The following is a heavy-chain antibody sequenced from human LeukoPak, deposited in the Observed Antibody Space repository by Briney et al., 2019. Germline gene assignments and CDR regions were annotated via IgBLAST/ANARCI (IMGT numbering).Heavy chain of an antibody. D-gene: IGHD2/OR15-2a*01. J-gene: IGHJ4*02. CDR3: VSFYETY. CDR2: ISSSTSYI. V-gene: IGHV3-21*01. Sequence: PGGSLRLSCAASGFTFSSYSMNWIRQAPGKGLEWVSSISSSTSYIYYADSVKGRFTISKDNAKNTVYLQMNSLRAEDTAVYYCVSFYETYWGRGTLVTVSS. CDR1: GFTFSSYS.